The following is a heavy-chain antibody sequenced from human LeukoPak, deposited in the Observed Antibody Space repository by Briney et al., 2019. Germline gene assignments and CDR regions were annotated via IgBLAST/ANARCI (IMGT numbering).Heavy chain of an antibody. J-gene: IGHJ3*02. Sequence: GASVKVSCKTSGYTFTNCGISWVRQAPGLGLEWMGWISAYNGNTNYAQKVQGRVTMTTDASTSTAYMELRSLRFDDTAVYYCARDQSVRLLQTSSTYFKHVFAIWGQGSMVTVSS. CDR2: ISAYNGNT. CDR3: ARDQSVRLLQTSSTYFKHVFAI. CDR1: GYTFTNCG. D-gene: IGHD6-13*01. V-gene: IGHV1-18*01.